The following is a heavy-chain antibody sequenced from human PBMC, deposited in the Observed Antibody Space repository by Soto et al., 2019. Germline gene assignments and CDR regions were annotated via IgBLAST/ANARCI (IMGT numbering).Heavy chain of an antibody. CDR2: IYHSGST. CDR1: GGSITSNDW. J-gene: IGHJ4*02. D-gene: IGHD6-13*01. V-gene: IGHV4-4*02. CDR3: ARDRAGIAAAGRDY. Sequence: QVQLQESGTGLVKPSGTLSLTCVVSGGSITSNDWWSWVRQPPGKGPEWIGQIYHSGSTNYNPSLKSRVTISVDKSKNHCSLNLRSVTAADTAVYYCARDRAGIAAAGRDYWGQGTLVTVSS.